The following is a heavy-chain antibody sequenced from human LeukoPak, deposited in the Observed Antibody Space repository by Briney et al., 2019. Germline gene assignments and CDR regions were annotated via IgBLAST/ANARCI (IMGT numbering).Heavy chain of an antibody. CDR1: GGTFSSYA. CDR3: AREGRSGWSRPRAFDI. J-gene: IGHJ3*02. Sequence: SVKVSCKASGGTFSSYAISWVRQAPGQGLEWMGGIIPIFGTANYAQKFQGRVTITADESTSTAYMELSSLRSEDTAVYYCAREGRSGWSRPRAFDIWGQGTMVTVSS. V-gene: IGHV1-69*13. CDR2: IIPIFGTA. D-gene: IGHD6-19*01.